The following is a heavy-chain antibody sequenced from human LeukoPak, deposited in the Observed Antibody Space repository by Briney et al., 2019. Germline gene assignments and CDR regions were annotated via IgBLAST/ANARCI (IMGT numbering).Heavy chain of an antibody. CDR1: GFTFSSYA. J-gene: IGHJ4*02. CDR3: ARATAVAGPFDY. D-gene: IGHD6-19*01. V-gene: IGHV3-23*01. CDR2: ISNSGGST. Sequence: GGSLRLSCAASGFTFSSYAMSWVRQAPGKGLEWVSVISNSGGSTFYADSVKGRFTISRDNSKNTLYLQMNSLRAEDTAVYYCARATAVAGPFDYWGQGALVTVSS.